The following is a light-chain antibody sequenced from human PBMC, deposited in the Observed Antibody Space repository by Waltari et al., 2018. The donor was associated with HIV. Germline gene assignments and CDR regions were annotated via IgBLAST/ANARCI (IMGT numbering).Light chain of an antibody. Sequence: EIVLTQSPGTLSLHPGERATLSCRARQSVTSTYLAWYQHKPGQPPRLLMYGGSNRATDTPDRCSGSGSGTDFNLTISRLEPEDFAVYYCQQYDSSPEWTFGQGTKVEIK. J-gene: IGKJ1*01. V-gene: IGKV3-20*01. CDR2: GGS. CDR1: QSVTSTY. CDR3: QQYDSSPEWT.